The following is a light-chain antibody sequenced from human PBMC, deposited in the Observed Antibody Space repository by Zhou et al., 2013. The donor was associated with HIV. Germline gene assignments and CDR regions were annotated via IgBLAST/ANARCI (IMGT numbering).Light chain of an antibody. CDR3: QQYYSYPPT. CDR1: QDIYSY. CDR2: ATS. J-gene: IGKJ1*01. V-gene: IGKV1-8*01. Sequence: AIRITQSPSSLSASTGDRVSITCRASQDIYSYLAWYQQKSGEAPKVLIYATSTLQSGVPSRFSGSGSGTDFTLTVSCLQSEDFATYFCQQYYSYPPTFGQGTGVEVK.